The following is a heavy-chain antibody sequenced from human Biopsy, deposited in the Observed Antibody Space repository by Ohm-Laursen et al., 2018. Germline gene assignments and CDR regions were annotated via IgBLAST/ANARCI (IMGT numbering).Heavy chain of an antibody. J-gene: IGHJ6*02. CDR2: IYYSGNT. CDR1: GGSISDSTYH. CDR3: ARATNSTGWPYYYFYGMDV. V-gene: IGHV4-39*07. D-gene: IGHD2/OR15-2a*01. Sequence: SETLSLTCTVSGGSISDSTYHWGWIRQSPGKGLEWIGNIYYSGNTDYSPSLKSRVTISVDTSNNQFSLRLNSVTAADTAVYYCARATNSTGWPYYYFYGMDVWGQGTTVTVSS.